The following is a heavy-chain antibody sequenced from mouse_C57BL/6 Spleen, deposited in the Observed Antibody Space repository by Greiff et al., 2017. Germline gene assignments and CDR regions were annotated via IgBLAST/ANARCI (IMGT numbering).Heavy chain of an antibody. Sequence: VQLQQSGAELVMPGASVKLSCKASGYTFTSYWMHWVKQRPGQGLEWIGEIDPSDSYTNYNQKFKGKSTLTVDKSSSTAYMQLSSLTSEDSAVYYCATNWDVFAYWGQGTLVTVSA. CDR1: GYTFTSYW. D-gene: IGHD4-1*02. CDR3: ATNWDVFAY. V-gene: IGHV1-69*01. J-gene: IGHJ3*01. CDR2: IDPSDSYT.